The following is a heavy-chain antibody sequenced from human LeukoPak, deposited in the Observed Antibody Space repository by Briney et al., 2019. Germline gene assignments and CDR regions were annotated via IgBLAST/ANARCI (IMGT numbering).Heavy chain of an antibody. V-gene: IGHV3-30*02. CDR1: GFTFSSYC. CDR2: IRYDGSYN. D-gene: IGHD3-10*02. Sequence: GGSLRLSCAASGFTFSSYCMHWVRQAPGKGLEWVAFIRYDGSYNYYADSVKGRFTISRDNAKNSLYLQMNSLRAEDTAVYYCAELGITMIGGVWGKGTTVTISS. CDR3: AELGITMIGGV. J-gene: IGHJ6*04.